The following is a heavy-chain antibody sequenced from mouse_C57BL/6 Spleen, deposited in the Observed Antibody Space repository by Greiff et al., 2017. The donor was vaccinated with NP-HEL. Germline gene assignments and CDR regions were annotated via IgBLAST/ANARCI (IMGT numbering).Heavy chain of an antibody. D-gene: IGHD3-2*02. J-gene: IGHJ2*01. CDR1: GYTFTDYY. V-gene: IGHV1-76*01. CDR3: ARHSSGYEYFDY. Sequence: QVQLKESGAELVRPGASVKLSCKASGYTFTDYYINWVKQRPGQGLEWIARIYPGSGNTYYNEKFKGKATLTAEKSSSTAYMQLSSLTSEDSAVYVCARHSSGYEYFDYWGQGTTLTVSS. CDR2: IYPGSGNT.